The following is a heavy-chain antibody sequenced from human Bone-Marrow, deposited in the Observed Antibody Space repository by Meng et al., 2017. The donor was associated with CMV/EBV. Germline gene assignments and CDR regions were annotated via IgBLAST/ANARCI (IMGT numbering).Heavy chain of an antibody. J-gene: IGHJ3*02. V-gene: IGHV3-33*06. CDR3: AKGSGRGGATYNAFEI. CDR1: GFTFSSYA. Sequence: GGSLRLSCAASGFTFSSYAMSWVRQAPGKGLEWVAVIWYDGSDKYYADSVKGRFTISRDNSKNTLYLQMNSLRAEDTAVYYCAKGSGRGGATYNAFEIWGQGTMVTVSS. CDR2: IWYDGSDK. D-gene: IGHD3-10*01.